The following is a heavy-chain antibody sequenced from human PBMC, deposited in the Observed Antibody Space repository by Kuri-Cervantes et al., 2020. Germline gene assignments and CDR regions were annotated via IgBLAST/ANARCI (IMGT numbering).Heavy chain of an antibody. CDR3: ARGMTTEDYYYYGIDV. CDR1: GFTFSSYS. CDR2: ISSSSSTI. V-gene: IGHV3-48*02. D-gene: IGHD4-11*01. Sequence: GGSLRLSCAASGFTFSSYSMNWVRQAPGKGLEWVSYISSSSSTIYYADSVKGRFTISRDNAKNSLYLQMNSLRDEDTAVYYCARGMTTEDYYYYGIDVWGQGTTVTVSS. J-gene: IGHJ6*02.